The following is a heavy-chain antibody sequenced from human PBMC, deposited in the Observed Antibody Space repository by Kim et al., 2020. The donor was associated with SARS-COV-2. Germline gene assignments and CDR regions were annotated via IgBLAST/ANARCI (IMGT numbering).Heavy chain of an antibody. CDR2: ISYDGSNK. J-gene: IGHJ5*02. D-gene: IGHD6-13*01. V-gene: IGHV3-33*05. CDR3: ARDHGSSWYRRVNWFDP. Sequence: GGSLRLSCAASGFTFSSYGMHWVRQAPGKGLEWVAVISYDGSNKYYADSVKGRFTISRDNSKNTLYLQMNSLRAEDTAVYYCARDHGSSWYRRVNWFDPWGQGTLVTVSS. CDR1: GFTFSSYG.